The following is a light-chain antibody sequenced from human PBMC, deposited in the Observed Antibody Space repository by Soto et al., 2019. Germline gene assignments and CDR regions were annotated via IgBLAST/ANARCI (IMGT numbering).Light chain of an antibody. Sequence: EFVLTQSPGTLSLSPGERATLSCRASQTVRNNYLAWYQQKPGQAPRLLIYDASNRATGIPARFSGSGFGTDFTLTISSLEPEDFAVYYCEQRSIWPLYTFGQGTKVDIK. CDR3: EQRSIWPLYT. CDR2: DAS. CDR1: QTVRNNY. V-gene: IGKV3-11*01. J-gene: IGKJ2*01.